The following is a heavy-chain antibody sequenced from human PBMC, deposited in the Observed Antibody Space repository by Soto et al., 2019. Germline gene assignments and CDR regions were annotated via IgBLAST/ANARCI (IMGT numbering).Heavy chain of an antibody. D-gene: IGHD5-12*01. CDR3: ALKGDGYRGFKY. J-gene: IGHJ4*02. Sequence: QITLKESGPTLVKPTQTLTLTCTLSGFSLSTSGVGVGWIRQPPGQALEWLALIYWDDDKRYSPFLKSRLTITKDTSKNQVVLTLTNMDPVHTATYYCALKGDGYRGFKYWGQGTLVTVSS. CDR1: GFSLSTSGVG. CDR2: IYWDDDK. V-gene: IGHV2-5*02.